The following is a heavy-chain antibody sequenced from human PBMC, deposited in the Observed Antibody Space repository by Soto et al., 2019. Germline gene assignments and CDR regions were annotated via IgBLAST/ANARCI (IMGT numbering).Heavy chain of an antibody. CDR2: ISYDGHSH. Sequence: QVQLVESGGGVVQPGRSLRLSCAASGFTFRNSAMHWVRQAPGKGLEWVAVISYDGHSHYSADSVKGRFIISRENSMNTLNLQMNSLRAEDTAVYYCARDARKDFWSGYYGAHGLDVWGQGTTVTVSS. J-gene: IGHJ6*02. D-gene: IGHD3-3*01. CDR3: ARDARKDFWSGYYGAHGLDV. V-gene: IGHV3-30-3*01. CDR1: GFTFRNSA.